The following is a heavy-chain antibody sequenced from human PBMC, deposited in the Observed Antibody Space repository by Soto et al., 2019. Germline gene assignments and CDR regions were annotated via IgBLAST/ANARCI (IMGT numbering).Heavy chain of an antibody. CDR3: ARAAEEYSPYWFDP. V-gene: IGHV1-2*04. J-gene: IGHJ5*02. CDR2: INPNSGGT. D-gene: IGHD6-6*01. CDR1: GYTFTGYY. Sequence: QVQLVQSGAEVKKPGASVKVSCKASGYTFTGYYMHWVRQAPGQGLEWMGWINPNSGGTNYAQKLQGWVTMTRDTSIREAYMELSRLRSDDTAVYYGARAAEEYSPYWFDPCGQGPLVTVAS.